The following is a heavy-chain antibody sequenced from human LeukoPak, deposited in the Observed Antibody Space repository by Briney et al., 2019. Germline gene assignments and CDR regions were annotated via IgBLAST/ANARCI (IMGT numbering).Heavy chain of an antibody. CDR2: IGVAGDT. J-gene: IGHJ6*02. D-gene: IGHD1-26*01. CDR1: GFTLSGYD. V-gene: IGHV3-13*01. Sequence: GGSLRLSCAASGFTLSGYDMHWIRQTGKGLEWVSGIGVAGDTYYPGSVKGRFTISREIAKNSLYLQMNNVRAGDTAVYFCARGRERGGIYYHHGLDVWGHGTAVTVSS. CDR3: ARGRERGGIYYHHGLDV.